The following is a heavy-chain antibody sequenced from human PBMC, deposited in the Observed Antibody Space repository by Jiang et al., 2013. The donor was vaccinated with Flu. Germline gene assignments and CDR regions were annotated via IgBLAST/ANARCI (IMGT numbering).Heavy chain of an antibody. Sequence: EWVAVIWYDGSNKYYADSVKGRFTISRDNSKNTLYLQMNSLRAEDTAVYYCARARIAAAAHYGMDVWGQGTTVTVSS. CDR3: ARARIAAAAHYGMDV. V-gene: IGHV3-33*01. D-gene: IGHD6-13*01. J-gene: IGHJ6*02. CDR2: IWYDGSNK.